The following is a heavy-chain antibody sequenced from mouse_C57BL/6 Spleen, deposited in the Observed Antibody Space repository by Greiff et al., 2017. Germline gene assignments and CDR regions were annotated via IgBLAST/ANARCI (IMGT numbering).Heavy chain of an antibody. CDR2: IDPEDGET. D-gene: IGHD1-1*01. V-gene: IGHV14-2*01. Sequence: EVQLVESGAELVKPGASVKLSCTASGFNIKDYYMHWVKQRTEQGLEWIGRIDPEDGETKSAPKFQGQAPITADTSSHTAYLQRSSLTSKNTAVYYCASYYYGSSPYFDYWGQGTTRTVSS. CDR3: ASYYYGSSPYFDY. CDR1: GFNIKDYY. J-gene: IGHJ2*01.